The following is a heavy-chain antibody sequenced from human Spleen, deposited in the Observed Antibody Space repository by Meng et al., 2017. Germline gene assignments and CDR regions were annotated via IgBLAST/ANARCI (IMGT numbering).Heavy chain of an antibody. J-gene: IGHJ4*02. CDR3: AREKSPGHFDY. Sequence: QVQLVQSGAEVMKPGASLKVSCRTSGYTFTSYFLHWVRQAPGQGLEWLGIINPNNGATTYLQRFQGRLTLTRDTSISTVYMELSSLGSEDTALYYCAREKSPGHFDYWGQGTLVTVSS. V-gene: IGHV1-46*01. CDR1: GYTFTSYF. CDR2: INPNNGAT.